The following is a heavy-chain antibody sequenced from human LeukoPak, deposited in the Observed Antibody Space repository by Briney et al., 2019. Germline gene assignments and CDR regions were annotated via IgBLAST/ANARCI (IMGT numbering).Heavy chain of an antibody. CDR1: GFTFNTYW. V-gene: IGHV3-74*01. J-gene: IGHJ2*01. CDR3: ARAKPADFDL. CDR2: VKEDGRET. Sequence: PGGSLRLPCVGSGFTFNTYWIHWVRQAPGKGLVWVSRVKEDGRETNYADSVKGRFTLSRDNAKNTVYLQMNNLRADDTAVYHCARAKPADFDLWGRGTLVTVSS.